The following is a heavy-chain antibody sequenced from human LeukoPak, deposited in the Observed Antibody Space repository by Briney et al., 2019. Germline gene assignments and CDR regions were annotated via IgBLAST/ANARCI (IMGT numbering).Heavy chain of an antibody. Sequence: GGSLRLSCAASGFTFSSYWMSWVRQAPGKGLEWVANIKQDGSEKYYVDSVKGRFTISRDNAKNSLYLQMNSLRAEDTAVYYCARVSYTAMVGDYMDVWGKGTTVTVSS. CDR2: IKQDGSEK. CDR3: ARVSYTAMVGDYMDV. CDR1: GFTFSSYW. D-gene: IGHD5-18*01. V-gene: IGHV3-7*01. J-gene: IGHJ6*03.